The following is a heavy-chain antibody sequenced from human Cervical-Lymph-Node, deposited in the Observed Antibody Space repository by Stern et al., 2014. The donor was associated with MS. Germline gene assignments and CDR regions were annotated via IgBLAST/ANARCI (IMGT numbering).Heavy chain of an antibody. Sequence: VQLGESGGGVVQPGRSLRLSCAGSGFTFSTYGMQWVRQAPGKGLEWVALISQDGSKKYYVDFVKGRFTISRDNSKNTMYVHMNSLRDEDTAVYYCAKDRGSGWSLDNWGQGTLVIVSS. CDR2: ISQDGSKK. V-gene: IGHV3-30*18. CDR1: GFTFSTYG. D-gene: IGHD6-19*01. CDR3: AKDRGSGWSLDN. J-gene: IGHJ4*02.